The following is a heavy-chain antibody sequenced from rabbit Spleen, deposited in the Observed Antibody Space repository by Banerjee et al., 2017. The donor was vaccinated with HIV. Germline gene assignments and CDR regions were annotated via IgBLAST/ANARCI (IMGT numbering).Heavy chain of an antibody. V-gene: IGHV1S40*01. CDR3: ARFYAGYGDFGYAAM. D-gene: IGHD7-1*01. J-gene: IGHJ4*01. CDR2: IYTGGSGGI. Sequence: QTLKESGGDLVKPGASLTLTCTASGFDLSNYYYIYWVRQAPGKGLEWIGCIYTGGSGGIYYASWAKGRLTISKTSSTTVTLQMTSLTAADTATYFCARFYAGYGDFGYAAMWGQGTLVTVS. CDR1: GFDLSNYYY.